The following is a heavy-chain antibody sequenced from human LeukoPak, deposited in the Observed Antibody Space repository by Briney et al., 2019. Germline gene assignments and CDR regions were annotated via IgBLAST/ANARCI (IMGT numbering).Heavy chain of an antibody. CDR1: GGSVSGYY. CDR2: VYYSEST. Sequence: SETLSLTCVVSGGSVSGYYRGWIRQHPPRGMGWIVYVYYSESTNYRPSFKSRITISVDTSRHQFSLQLSSVTAADTAVYYCARIHRYCSGGACYVLDNWGQGTLVAVSS. V-gene: IGHV4-59*02. CDR3: ARIHRYCSGGACYVLDN. D-gene: IGHD2-15*01. J-gene: IGHJ4*02.